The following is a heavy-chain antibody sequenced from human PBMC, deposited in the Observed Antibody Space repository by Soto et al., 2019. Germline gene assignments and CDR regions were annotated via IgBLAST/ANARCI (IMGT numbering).Heavy chain of an antibody. V-gene: IGHV1-8*01. Sequence: VASVKVSCKASGYTFNSLDINWVRQAAGQGFEWMGWMSPNSGETDYAQKFQGRVTMTRDTSISTAYMELTGLTSEDTAVYYCARGGVRGIDVWGQGTTVTVSS. D-gene: IGHD3-10*01. J-gene: IGHJ6*01. CDR1: GYTFNSLD. CDR3: ARGGVRGIDV. CDR2: MSPNSGET.